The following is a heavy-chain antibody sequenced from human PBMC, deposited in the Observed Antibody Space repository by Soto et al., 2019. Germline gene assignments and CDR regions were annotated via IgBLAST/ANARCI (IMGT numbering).Heavy chain of an antibody. J-gene: IGHJ3*02. D-gene: IGHD3-22*01. Sequence: QVQLVESGGGVVQPGRSLRLSCAAPGFTFSSYAMHWVRQAPGKGLEWVAVISYDGSNKYYADSVKGRFTISRDNSKNTLYLQMNSLRAEDTAVYYCARDKAGYYFGAFDIWGQGTMVTVSS. V-gene: IGHV3-30-3*01. CDR2: ISYDGSNK. CDR1: GFTFSSYA. CDR3: ARDKAGYYFGAFDI.